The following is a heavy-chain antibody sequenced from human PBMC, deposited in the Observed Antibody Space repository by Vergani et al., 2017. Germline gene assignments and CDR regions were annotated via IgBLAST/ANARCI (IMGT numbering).Heavy chain of an antibody. CDR1: GGSISSYY. Sequence: QVQLQESGPGLVKPSETLSLTCTVSGGSISSYYWSWIRQPPGKGLEWIGYIYYSGSTNYNPSLKSRVTISVETSKNQFSLKLSSVTAADPAVYYCARHTEYYYEISPYYFDYWGQGTLVTVSS. D-gene: IGHD3-22*01. CDR2: IYYSGST. CDR3: ARHTEYYYEISPYYFDY. V-gene: IGHV4-59*08. J-gene: IGHJ4*02.